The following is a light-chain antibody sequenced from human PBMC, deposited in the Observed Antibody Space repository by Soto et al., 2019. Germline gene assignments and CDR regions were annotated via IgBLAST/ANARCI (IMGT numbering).Light chain of an antibody. CDR3: QQFSSYPLT. J-gene: IGKJ4*01. Sequence: EIVLTQSPGTLSLSPGERATLSCRASQSVSSNYLAWYQQKPGQAPRLLIYDASSRATGIPDRFSGGGSGTDFTLTISRLEPEDFAVYYCQQFSSYPLTFGGGNKVDIK. CDR1: QSVSSNY. V-gene: IGKV3-20*01. CDR2: DAS.